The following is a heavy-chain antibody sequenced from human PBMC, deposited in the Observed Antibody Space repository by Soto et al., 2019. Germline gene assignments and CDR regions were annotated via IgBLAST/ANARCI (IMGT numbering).Heavy chain of an antibody. CDR1: GGSINIPNFY. J-gene: IGHJ4*02. D-gene: IGHD3-3*01. Sequence: QLQLQESGPGLVKPSETLSLTCTVSGGSINIPNFYWAWIRQPPGKRLEWIGSVYYSGSTYYNPSLKSRVTISVDTSKNQFSRKLSSVTAADTAVYYWARRVEWPLFFDYWGQGTLVTVSS. V-gene: IGHV4-39*01. CDR3: ARRVEWPLFFDY. CDR2: VYYSGST.